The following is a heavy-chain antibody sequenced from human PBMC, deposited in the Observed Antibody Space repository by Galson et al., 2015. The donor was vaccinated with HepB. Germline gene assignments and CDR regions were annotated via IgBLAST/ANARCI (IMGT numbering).Heavy chain of an antibody. CDR3: ARGLPAATNWFDP. D-gene: IGHD2-2*01. Sequence: QVQLQESGPGLVKPSETLSLTCTVSGGSISSYYWSWIRQPPGKGLEWIGYIYYSGSTNYNPSLKSRVTISVDTSKNQFSLKLSSVTAADTAVYYCARGLPAATNWFDPWGQGTLVTVSS. CDR2: IYYSGST. J-gene: IGHJ5*02. V-gene: IGHV4-59*01. CDR1: GGSISSYY.